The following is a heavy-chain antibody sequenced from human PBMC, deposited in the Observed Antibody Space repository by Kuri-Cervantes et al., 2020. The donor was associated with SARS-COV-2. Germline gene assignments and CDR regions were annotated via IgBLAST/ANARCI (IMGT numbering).Heavy chain of an antibody. J-gene: IGHJ4*02. CDR1: GFLFSDSA. V-gene: IGHV3-73*01. CDR3: TTLIDY. CDR2: VRGKANNYAT. Sequence: GESLKISCEVSGFLFSDSAIHWVRQASGKGLEWVGRVRGKANNYATAYAVSVKGRFTISRDDSKYMAYLQMNSLKTEDTAVYYCTTLIDYWGQGALVTVSS.